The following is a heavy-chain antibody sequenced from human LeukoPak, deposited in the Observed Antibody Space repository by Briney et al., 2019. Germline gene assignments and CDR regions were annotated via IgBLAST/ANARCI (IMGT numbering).Heavy chain of an antibody. CDR2: ISYDGSNE. Sequence: PGRSLRLSCAAPGFSFRSYAMHWVRQAPGKGLEWVALISYDGSNEYYPDSVKGRFTISRDNSKNTLYLQMNSLRVEDTAVYYCARAPLSGTVVGSHYFDYWGQGTLVTVSS. V-gene: IGHV3-30-3*01. CDR3: ARAPLSGTVVGSHYFDY. CDR1: GFSFRSYA. J-gene: IGHJ4*02. D-gene: IGHD1-26*01.